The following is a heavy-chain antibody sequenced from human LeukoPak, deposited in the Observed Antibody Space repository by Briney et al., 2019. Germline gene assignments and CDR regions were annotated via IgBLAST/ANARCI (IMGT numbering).Heavy chain of an antibody. V-gene: IGHV3-74*01. D-gene: IGHD3-10*01. Sequence: GGSLRLSCEASGFTLSNYWMYWVRQAPGKGLVWVSRITSDGSSNYADSVKGRFTISRDSAKNTLYLQMNSLRAGDTAVYYCVRGVYASGSSPWGQGTLVTVSS. CDR2: ITSDGSS. CDR3: VRGVYASGSSP. J-gene: IGHJ5*02. CDR1: GFTLSNYW.